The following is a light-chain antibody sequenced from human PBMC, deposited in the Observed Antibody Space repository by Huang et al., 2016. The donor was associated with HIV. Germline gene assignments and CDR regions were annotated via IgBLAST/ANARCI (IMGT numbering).Light chain of an antibody. Sequence: VVLTQSPLYLSVNLGQPASISCRSSQSIIHSNGNTYLHWFQQRPGQSPRRLISQVSRRDSGVPDRFSGSGAGTDFTLKISRVEAEDVGVYYCMQGTHLFTFGGGTRVDIK. J-gene: IGKJ4*01. CDR3: MQGTHLFT. CDR1: QSIIHSNGNTY. CDR2: QVS. V-gene: IGKV2-30*02.